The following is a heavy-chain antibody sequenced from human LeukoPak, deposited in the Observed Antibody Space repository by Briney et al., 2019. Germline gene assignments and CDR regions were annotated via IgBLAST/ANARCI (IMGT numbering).Heavy chain of an antibody. V-gene: IGHV4-39*07. Sequence: SETLSLTCTVSGGSIDSGDYYWGWVRQPPGKGLECIASIHYTGSTYYDPSLKSRVTLSVDTSKNQFSLNLYSVTAADTAIYYCARHPIEKSLGGVPDWFDPWGQGTLVSVSS. CDR2: IHYTGST. D-gene: IGHD3-3*01. CDR1: GGSIDSGDYY. J-gene: IGHJ5*02. CDR3: ARHPIEKSLGGVPDWFDP.